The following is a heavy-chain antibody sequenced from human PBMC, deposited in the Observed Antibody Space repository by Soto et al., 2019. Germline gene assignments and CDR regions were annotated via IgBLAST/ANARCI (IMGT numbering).Heavy chain of an antibody. V-gene: IGHV4-30-4*01. CDR1: GGSISSGDYY. J-gene: IGHJ6*02. D-gene: IGHD3-3*01. CDR2: IYYSGST. Sequence: QVQLQESGPGLVKPSQTLSLTCTVSGGSISSGDYYWSWIRQPPGKGLEWIGYIYYSGSTYYNPSLKSRVTISVDTSQNQFSLKLSSVTAADTAVYYCARDGPPLRFLEWRGYGMDVWGQGTTVTVSS. CDR3: ARDGPPLRFLEWRGYGMDV.